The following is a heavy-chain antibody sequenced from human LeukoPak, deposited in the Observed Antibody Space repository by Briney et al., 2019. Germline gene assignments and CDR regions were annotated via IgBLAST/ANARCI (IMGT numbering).Heavy chain of an antibody. CDR1: GYTFTGYY. V-gene: IGHV1-2*02. CDR2: INPNSGGT. J-gene: IGHJ6*02. CDR3: ARAPNRRKYCSGGSCNLYYYYGMDV. Sequence: ASVEVSCKASGYTFTGYYMHWVRQAPGQGLEWMGWINPNSGGTNYAQKFQGRVTMTRDTSISTAYMELSRLRSDDTAVYYCARAPNRRKYCSGGSCNLYYYYGMDVWGQGTTVTVSS. D-gene: IGHD2-15*01.